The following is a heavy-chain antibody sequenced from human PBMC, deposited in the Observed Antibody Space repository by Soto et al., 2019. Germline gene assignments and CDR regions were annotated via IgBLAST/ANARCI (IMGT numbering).Heavy chain of an antibody. V-gene: IGHV4-34*01. Sequence: SETLSLTCAVYGGSFSGYYWSWIRQPPGKGLEWIGEVNHSGSTNYNPSLKSRVTISVDASKNQFSLKLSSVTAADTAVYYCARGRTAMGAYYCYYGMDVWGQGTTVTVSS. CDR2: VNHSGST. CDR1: GGSFSGYY. D-gene: IGHD5-18*01. CDR3: ARGRTAMGAYYCYYGMDV. J-gene: IGHJ6*02.